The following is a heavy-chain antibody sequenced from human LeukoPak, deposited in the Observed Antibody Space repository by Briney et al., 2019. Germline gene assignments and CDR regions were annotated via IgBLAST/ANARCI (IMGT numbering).Heavy chain of an antibody. CDR1: GYSISSGYY. V-gene: IGHV4-38-2*01. J-gene: IGHJ4*02. Sequence: SETLSLTCAVSGYSISSGYYWGWIRQPPGKGLEWIGSIYHSGSTYYNPSLKSRVTISVDTSKNQFSLKLSSVTAADTAVCYCATLTHYYDDRQLDYWGQGTLVTVSS. CDR3: ATLTHYYDDRQLDY. D-gene: IGHD3-22*01. CDR2: IYHSGST.